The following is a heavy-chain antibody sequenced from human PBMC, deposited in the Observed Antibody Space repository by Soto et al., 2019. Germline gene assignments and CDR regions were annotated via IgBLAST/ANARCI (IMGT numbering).Heavy chain of an antibody. J-gene: IGHJ6*02. CDR2: IIPISGTA. CDR3: ARSQGSSTSLEIYYYYYYGMDV. V-gene: IGHV1-69*13. CDR1: GGTFSNYA. D-gene: IGHD2-2*01. Sequence: SVKVSCKASGGTFSNYAISWVRQAPGQGLERMGGIIPISGTANYAQKFQGRVTITAGESTSTAYMELSSLRSEDTAVYYCARSQGSSTSLEIYYYYYYGMDVWGQGTTVTVSS.